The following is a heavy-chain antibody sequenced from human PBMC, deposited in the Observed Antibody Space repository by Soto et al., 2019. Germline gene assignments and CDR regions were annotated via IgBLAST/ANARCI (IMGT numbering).Heavy chain of an antibody. CDR3: AREAWGYCSSTSCQRVIDY. CDR1: GGSISSGGYY. CDR2: IYYSGST. V-gene: IGHV4-31*03. J-gene: IGHJ4*02. D-gene: IGHD2-2*01. Sequence: SETLSLTCTVSGGSISSGGYYWSWIRQHPGKGLEWIGYIYYSGSTYYNPSLKSRVTISVDTSKNQFSLKLSSVTAADTAVYYCAREAWGYCSSTSCQRVIDYWGQGTLVTVSS.